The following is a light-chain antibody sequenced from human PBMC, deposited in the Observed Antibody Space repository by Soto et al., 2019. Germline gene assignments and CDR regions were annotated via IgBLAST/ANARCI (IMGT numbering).Light chain of an antibody. CDR2: GAS. V-gene: IGKV3-20*01. Sequence: EIVLTQSPGTLSLSPGEGATLSCRAGQSVTRGYLAWYQQKPGQAPRLLIYGASIRATGIPDRFSGSGSGTDFPLTISRLAPEDFAVYYCQQYGSSRTFGQGTKVEIQ. CDR1: QSVTRGY. CDR3: QQYGSSRT. J-gene: IGKJ1*01.